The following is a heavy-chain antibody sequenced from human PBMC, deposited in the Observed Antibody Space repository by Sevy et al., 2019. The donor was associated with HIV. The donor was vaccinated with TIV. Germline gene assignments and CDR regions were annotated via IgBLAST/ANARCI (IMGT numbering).Heavy chain of an antibody. CDR1: GFTFGSYM. Sequence: GGSLRLSCAGSGFTFGSYMMNWVRQAPGRGLEWMSRISRTGGNTEYADSAKGRFTISRDNSKNTVYLQMKDLRAEDTAVYYCVKEGRDDFNPYLDFWGQWILVTVSS. CDR2: ISRTGGNT. CDR3: VKEGRDDFNPYLDF. V-gene: IGHV3-23*01. J-gene: IGHJ4*02. D-gene: IGHD3-10*01.